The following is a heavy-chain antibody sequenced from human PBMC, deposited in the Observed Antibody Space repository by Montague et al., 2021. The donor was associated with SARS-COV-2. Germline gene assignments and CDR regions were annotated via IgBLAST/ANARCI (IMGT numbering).Heavy chain of an antibody. CDR1: GDSVSSSDHY. J-gene: IGHJ4*02. CDR2: VYYSGYT. CDR3: ARRRLREYYLDF. Sequence: SETLSLTCTVSGDSVSSSDHYWGWIRQPPGKGLEWLGIVYYSGYTYYNPSVKGRVTISIDASKNQFSLKLNSLTATDTAIYHCARRRLREYYLDFWGQGTLLTVSS. V-gene: IGHV4-39*01. D-gene: IGHD4-17*01.